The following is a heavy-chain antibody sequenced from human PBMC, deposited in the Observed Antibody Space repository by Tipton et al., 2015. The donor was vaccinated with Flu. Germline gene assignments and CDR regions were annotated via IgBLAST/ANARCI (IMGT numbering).Heavy chain of an antibody. J-gene: IGHJ5*02. CDR2: IYYSGST. CDR3: ARGTTASLRGGNWFDP. CDR1: GGSISSSSHY. D-gene: IGHD4-11*01. V-gene: IGHV4-39*07. Sequence: TLSLTCTVSGGSISSSSHYWGWIRQPPGKGLEWIGSIYYSGSTYYNPSLKSRVTISVDTSKNQFSLKLSSVTAADTAVYYCARGTTASLRGGNWFDPWGQGTLVTVSS.